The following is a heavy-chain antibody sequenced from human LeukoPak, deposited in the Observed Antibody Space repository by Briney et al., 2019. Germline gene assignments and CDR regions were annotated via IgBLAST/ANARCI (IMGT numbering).Heavy chain of an antibody. CDR1: GFTFSSYA. CDR3: AKDTWGIMITFGGVIVTSERFDY. CDR2: ISGSGGST. Sequence: QSGGSLRLSCAASGFTFSSYAMSWVRQAPGKGLEWVSAISGSGGSTYYADSVKGRFTISRDNSKNTLYLQMNSLRAEDTAVYDCAKDTWGIMITFGGVIVTSERFDYWGQGTLVTVSS. J-gene: IGHJ4*02. D-gene: IGHD3-16*02. V-gene: IGHV3-23*01.